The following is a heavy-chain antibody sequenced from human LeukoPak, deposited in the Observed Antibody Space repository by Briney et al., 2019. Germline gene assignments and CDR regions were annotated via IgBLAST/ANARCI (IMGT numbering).Heavy chain of an antibody. J-gene: IGHJ4*02. V-gene: IGHV1-8*01. CDR3: ARVFGGHEIGF. CDR2: MNPKSGST. Sequence: ASVKVSCKASGYTFTTYDINWVRQATGQGLEWMGWMNPKSGSTAYAQKFQGRVTMTRNTSIDTAYLEMSSLRSEDTAMYYCARVFGGHEIGFWGQGTQVTVSS. CDR1: GYTFTTYD. D-gene: IGHD5-12*01.